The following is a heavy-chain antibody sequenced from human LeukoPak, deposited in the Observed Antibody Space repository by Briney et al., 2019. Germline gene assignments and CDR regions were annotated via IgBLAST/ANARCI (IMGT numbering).Heavy chain of an antibody. D-gene: IGHD6-6*01. CDR3: ARGGSRSYTSSTLDY. CDR2: IYYSGST. V-gene: IGHV4-59*01. Sequence: SETLSLTCTVSSGSISAYYWNWIRQPPGKGLEWIGSIYYSGSTNYNPSLTSRVTISVDTSKNRFSLNLSSVTAADTAVYYCARGGSRSYTSSTLDYWGQGTLVTVSS. J-gene: IGHJ4*02. CDR1: SGSISAYY.